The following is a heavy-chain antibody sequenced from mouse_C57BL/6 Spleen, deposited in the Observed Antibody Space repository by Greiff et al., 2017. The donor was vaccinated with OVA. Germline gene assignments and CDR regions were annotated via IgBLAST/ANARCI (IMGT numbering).Heavy chain of an antibody. V-gene: IGHV5-17*01. J-gene: IGHJ2*01. CDR3: ARGIWLLDY. D-gene: IGHD2-2*01. CDR1: GFTFSDYG. CDR2: ISSGSSTF. Sequence: EVQVVESGGGLVKPGGSLNLSCAASGFTFSDYGMHWVRQAPGKGLEWVAYISSGSSTFYYADTVKGRFTISRDNATNTLFLQMTSLRSEDTAMYYCARGIWLLDYWGQGTTLTVSS.